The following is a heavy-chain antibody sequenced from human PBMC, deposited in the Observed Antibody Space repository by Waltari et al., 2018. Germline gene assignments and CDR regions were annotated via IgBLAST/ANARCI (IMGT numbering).Heavy chain of an antibody. D-gene: IGHD6-13*01. V-gene: IGHV3-7*01. CDR2: IKQDGSEK. CDR3: ARDRGWGAAAGTVS. CDR1: GLTFSSSC. Sequence: EVQLVESGGGLVQPGGSLRLSCAAAGLTFSSSCMSWVRRAPGKGLEWVANIKQDGSEKYYVDSVKGRFTISRDNAKNSLYLQMNSLRAEDTAVYYCARDRGWGAAAGTVSWGQGTLVTVSS. J-gene: IGHJ5*02.